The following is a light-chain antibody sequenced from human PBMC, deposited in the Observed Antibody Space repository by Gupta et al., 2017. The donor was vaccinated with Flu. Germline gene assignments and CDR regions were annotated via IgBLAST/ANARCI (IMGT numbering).Light chain of an antibody. Sequence: GNTGSRTCTGDGLTKQYAYWYQQKPGHAPVLVIYKDSERPSVFPERFSGSSYGTTDTLTISGVHEDEEADYYCQSAESSGISWVFGGGTKLTVL. V-gene: IGLV3-25*01. J-gene: IGLJ3*02. CDR1: GLTKQY. CDR3: QSAESSGISWV. CDR2: KDS.